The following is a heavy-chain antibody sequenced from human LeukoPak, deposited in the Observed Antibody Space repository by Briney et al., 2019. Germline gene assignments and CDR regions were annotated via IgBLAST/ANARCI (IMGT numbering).Heavy chain of an antibody. J-gene: IGHJ4*02. CDR2: ITSGDTAI. V-gene: IGHV3-48*04. D-gene: IGHD3-10*01. CDR3: ARSGGNSPVDY. CDR1: GFTFSSYW. Sequence: GGSLRLSCAASGFTFSSYWMSWVRQAPGKGLEWVSYITSGDTAIYYADSVKGRFTISRDNAKNSLFLQMNSLRAEDTAVYYCARSGGNSPVDYWGQGTLVTFPS.